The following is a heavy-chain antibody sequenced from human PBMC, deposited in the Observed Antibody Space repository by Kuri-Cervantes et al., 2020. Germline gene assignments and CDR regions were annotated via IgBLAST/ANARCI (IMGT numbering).Heavy chain of an antibody. CDR1: GFIFDDYG. CDR3: ARERRRTCGGGCYSGHWFDP. Sequence: GGSLRLSCAASGFIFDDYGMSWVRQAPGKGLEWVAGINWNGGSTGYADSVKGRFTVFRENAKNSLYLQMNSLRAEDTAVYYCARERRRTCGGGCYSGHWFDPWGQGTLVTVSS. V-gene: IGHV3-20*04. J-gene: IGHJ5*02. D-gene: IGHD2-21*02. CDR2: INWNGGST.